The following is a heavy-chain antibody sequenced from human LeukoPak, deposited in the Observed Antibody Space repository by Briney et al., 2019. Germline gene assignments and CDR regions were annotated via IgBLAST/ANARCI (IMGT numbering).Heavy chain of an antibody. J-gene: IGHJ6*03. CDR2: IIPIFGTA. V-gene: IGHV1-69*05. Sequence: SVKVSCKATGGTFSSYAMSWVRQAPGQGLEWMGGIIPIFGTANYAQKFQGRVTITTDESTSTAYMELSSLRSEDTAVYYCARGQGALADYYMDVWGKGTTVTVSS. CDR1: GGTFSSYA. CDR3: ARGQGALADYYMDV. D-gene: IGHD3-3*02.